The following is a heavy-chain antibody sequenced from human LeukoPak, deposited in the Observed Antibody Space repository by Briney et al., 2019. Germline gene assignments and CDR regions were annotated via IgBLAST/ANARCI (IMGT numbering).Heavy chain of an antibody. J-gene: IGHJ4*02. CDR2: IYYSGST. V-gene: IGHV4-59*01. D-gene: IGHD6-19*01. CDR3: ARVRSSGWYYFDY. Sequence: SETLSLTCTVSGGSISSYYWSWIRQPSGKGLEWIGYIYYSGSTYYNPSLKSRVTISVDTSRSQFSLKLSSVTAADTAVYYCARVRSSGWYYFDYWGQGTLVTVSS. CDR1: GGSISSYY.